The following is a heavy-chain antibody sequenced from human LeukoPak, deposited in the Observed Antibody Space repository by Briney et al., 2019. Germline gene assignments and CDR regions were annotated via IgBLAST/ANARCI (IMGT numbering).Heavy chain of an antibody. CDR1: GFTFSSYA. V-gene: IGHV3-23*01. Sequence: GGSLRLSCAASGFTFSSYAMSWVRQAPGKGLEWVSAISGSGGSTYYADSVKGRFTISRDNSKNTLSLQMNSLRAEDTAVYYCAKGLDSSGLPADYWGQGTLVTVSS. CDR2: ISGSGGST. CDR3: AKGLDSSGLPADY. D-gene: IGHD3-22*01. J-gene: IGHJ4*02.